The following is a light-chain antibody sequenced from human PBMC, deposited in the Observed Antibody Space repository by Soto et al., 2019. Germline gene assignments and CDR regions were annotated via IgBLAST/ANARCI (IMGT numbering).Light chain of an antibody. V-gene: IGLV2-14*01. CDR3: SSYTSSSTVV. CDR2: DVS. J-gene: IGLJ2*01. CDR1: SSDVGGYNY. Sequence: QSVLTQPASVSGSPGQSITISCTGTSSDVGGYNYVSWYQQHPGKAPKLMIYDVSNRPSGVSNRFSGSKSGNTASLTISGLQAEDEADYYCSSYTSSSTVVFAGGTKLPVL.